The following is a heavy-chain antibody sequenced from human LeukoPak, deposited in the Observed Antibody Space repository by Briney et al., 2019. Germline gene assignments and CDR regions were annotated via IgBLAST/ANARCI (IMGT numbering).Heavy chain of an antibody. V-gene: IGHV3-66*01. CDR1: GFTVSSNY. D-gene: IGHD6-13*01. J-gene: IGHJ4*02. CDR2: IYSGGIT. Sequence: GGSLRLSCAASGFTVSSNYMSWVRQAPGKGLEWFSVIYSGGITYYADSVKGRFTIPRDNSKNTLYLQMNSLRAEETAVYYCARAYSSSWYFDYWGQGTLVTVSS. CDR3: ARAYSSSWYFDY.